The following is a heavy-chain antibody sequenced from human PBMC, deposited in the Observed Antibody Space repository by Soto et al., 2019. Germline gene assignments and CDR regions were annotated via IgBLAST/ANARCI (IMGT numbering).Heavy chain of an antibody. CDR1: GGSFSGYY. CDR3: ARGGGVPAVAGTAFHYGMDV. D-gene: IGHD6-19*01. Sequence: SETLSLTCAVYGGSFSGYYWSWIRQPPGKGLEWIGEITHSGSTNYNPSLKSRVTISVDTSKNQFSLKLSSVTAADTAVYYCARGGGVPAVAGTAFHYGMDVWGQGTTVTVSS. J-gene: IGHJ6*02. V-gene: IGHV4-34*01. CDR2: ITHSGST.